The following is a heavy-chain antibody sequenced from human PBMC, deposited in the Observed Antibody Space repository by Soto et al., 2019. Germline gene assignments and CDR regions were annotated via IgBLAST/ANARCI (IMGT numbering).Heavy chain of an antibody. CDR2: ISYDGGNK. D-gene: IGHD2-2*01. J-gene: IGHJ6*02. V-gene: IGHV3-30*18. Sequence: QSGGSLRLSCAASGFTFSTYGMHWVRQAPGKGLEWVAVISYDGGNKYYGDSVKGRFTISRDNPKNALYLQMNSLRPEDTAVYYCAKVAGYCSSTTCSRDYYHYYGLAVWGQGTTVTVSS. CDR3: AKVAGYCSSTTCSRDYYHYYGLAV. CDR1: GFTFSTYG.